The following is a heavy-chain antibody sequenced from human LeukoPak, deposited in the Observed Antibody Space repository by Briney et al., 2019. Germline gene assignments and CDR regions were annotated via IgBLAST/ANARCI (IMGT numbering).Heavy chain of an antibody. CDR1: GFTFSSYS. CDR2: ISSSSSYI. J-gene: IGHJ4*02. Sequence: PGGSLRLSCAASGFTFSSYSMNWVCQAPGKGLEWVSSISSSSSYIYYADSVKGQFTTSRDNAKNSLYLQMNSLRAGDTAVYYCARGSSKYDYWGQGTLVTVSS. V-gene: IGHV3-21*01. D-gene: IGHD6-13*01. CDR3: ARGSSKYDY.